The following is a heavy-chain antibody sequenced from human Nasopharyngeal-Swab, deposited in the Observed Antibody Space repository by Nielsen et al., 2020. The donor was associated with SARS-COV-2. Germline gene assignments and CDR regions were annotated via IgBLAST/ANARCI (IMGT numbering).Heavy chain of an antibody. J-gene: IGHJ4*02. Sequence: GESLKISCVASGYSFRTYGMSWVRQAPGKGLEWVAAIVGSGDISGSGGNTYYADSVKDRFTISRDNSKNTLSLQMNSLRAEDTAVYYCAKDLRGPYFFWGQGTLVTVSS. CDR1: GYSFRTYG. D-gene: IGHD2/OR15-2a*01. V-gene: IGHV3-23*01. CDR3: AKDLRGPYFF. CDR2: IVGSGDISGSGGNT.